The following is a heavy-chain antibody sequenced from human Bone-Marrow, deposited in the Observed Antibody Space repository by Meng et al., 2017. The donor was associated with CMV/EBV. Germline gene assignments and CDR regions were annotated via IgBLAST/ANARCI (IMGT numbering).Heavy chain of an antibody. Sequence: GEALKISCAASGFTVSSNYMSWVRQAPGKGLEWVSVIYSGGSTYYADSVKGRFTISRDNSKNTLYLQMNSLRAEDTAVYYCARDCLGHYGGNSGFDYWGQGTLVTVSS. V-gene: IGHV3-66*02. CDR1: GFTVSSNY. CDR3: ARDCLGHYGGNSGFDY. CDR2: IYSGGST. D-gene: IGHD4-23*01. J-gene: IGHJ4*02.